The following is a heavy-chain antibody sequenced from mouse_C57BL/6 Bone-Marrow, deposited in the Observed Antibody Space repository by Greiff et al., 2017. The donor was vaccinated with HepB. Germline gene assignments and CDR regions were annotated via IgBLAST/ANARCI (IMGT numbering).Heavy chain of an antibody. CDR2: INPSTGGT. CDR3: ARKVVATDWYFDV. D-gene: IGHD1-1*01. V-gene: IGHV1-42*01. CDR1: GYSFTGYY. Sequence: VQLQQSGPELVKPGASVKISCKASGYSFTGYYMNWVKQSPEKSLEWIGEINPSTGGTTYNQKFKAKATLTVDKSSSTAYMQLKSLTSEDSAVYYCARKVVATDWYFDVWGTGTTVTVSS. J-gene: IGHJ1*03.